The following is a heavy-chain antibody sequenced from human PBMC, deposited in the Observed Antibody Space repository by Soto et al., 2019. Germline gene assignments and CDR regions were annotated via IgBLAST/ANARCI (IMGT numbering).Heavy chain of an antibody. CDR1: GYSLASGYY. J-gene: IGHJ6*02. V-gene: IGHV4-38-2*01. CDR3: ARTFDHYGMDV. D-gene: IGHD3-9*01. Sequence: PSETLSLTCALSGYSLASGYYWAWIRQSPGKGLEWIGSIYHAGSVYYNPSLNSRVAVSLDTSKNHFSLKLTSVTAADTAVYYCARTFDHYGMDVWGQGTPVTVSS. CDR2: IYHAGSV.